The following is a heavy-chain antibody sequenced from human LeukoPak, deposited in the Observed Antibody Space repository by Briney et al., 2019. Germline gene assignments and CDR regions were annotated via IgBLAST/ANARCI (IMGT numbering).Heavy chain of an antibody. J-gene: IGHJ5*01. Sequence: GGSLRLSCAGSGFTVSNNYMSWVPPAPGKGLEGVSNIYPGGGTYYADSVKGRYTISTDNSQHTLYLQMNNLRAEDTAAYYCAKAGIINIRWNWFDSWGGGTMVSVSS. V-gene: IGHV3-53*01. CDR1: GFTVSNNY. CDR2: IYPGGGT. D-gene: IGHD2-15*01. CDR3: AKAGIINIRWNWFDS.